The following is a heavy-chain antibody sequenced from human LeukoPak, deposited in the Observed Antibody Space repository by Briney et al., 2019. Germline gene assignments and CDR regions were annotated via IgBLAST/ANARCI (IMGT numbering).Heavy chain of an antibody. CDR1: GGSVVASGYS. V-gene: IGHV4-30-2*01. CDR2: IYHTGST. CDR3: ARASARRQYYYYYYMDV. J-gene: IGHJ6*03. Sequence: PSETLSLTCAVSGGSVVASGYSWHWVRQTPGNGLEWIGYIYHTGSTYYNPSLRSRLTLSLDTSKNQFSLSLTSVTAADTAVYYCARASARRQYYYYYYMDVWGKGTTVTVSS. D-gene: IGHD6-6*01.